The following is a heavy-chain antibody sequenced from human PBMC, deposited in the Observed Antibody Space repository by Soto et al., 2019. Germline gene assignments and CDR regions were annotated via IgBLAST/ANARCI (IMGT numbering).Heavy chain of an antibody. D-gene: IGHD3-22*01. CDR3: ARGANYYDSSGYNNKAFDY. J-gene: IGHJ4*02. Sequence: QVQLVQSGAEVKKPGSSVKVSCKASGGTFSSYAISWVRQAPGQGLEWMGGIIPIFGTANYAQKFQGRVTITADDSTSTAYMELSSLRSEDTAVYYCARGANYYDSSGYNNKAFDYWGQGTLVTVSS. CDR1: GGTFSSYA. CDR2: IIPIFGTA. V-gene: IGHV1-69*01.